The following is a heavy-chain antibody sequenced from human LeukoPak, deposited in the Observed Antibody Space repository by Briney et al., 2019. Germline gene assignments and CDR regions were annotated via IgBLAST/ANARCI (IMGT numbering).Heavy chain of an antibody. CDR2: IYYSDST. J-gene: IGHJ4*02. V-gene: IGHV4-59*08. CDR1: GGSIKSDY. Sequence: PETLSLTCAVSGGSIKSDYWSWMRQRPGKGLEWMGYIYYSDSTNYNPSLTSRVTISVATSKNQFSLRVSSVTAADTAVYYCARHLNNCGDDCYIFDYWGQGTLVTVSS. CDR3: ARHLNNCGDDCYIFDY. D-gene: IGHD2-21*01.